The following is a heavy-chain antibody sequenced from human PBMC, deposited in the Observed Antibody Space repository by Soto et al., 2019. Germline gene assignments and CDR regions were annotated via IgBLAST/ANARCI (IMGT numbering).Heavy chain of an antibody. CDR2: IYYSGST. D-gene: IGHD3-10*01. V-gene: IGHV4-31*03. J-gene: IGHJ5*02. CDR3: ARSGDVKNYYGSGSYYYWFDP. Sequence: QVQLQESGPGLVKPSQTLSLTCTVSGGSISSGGYYWSWIRQHPGKRLEWIGYIYYSGSTYYNPSLRSRVTMSVDTSKNQFSLKLSSVTAADTAVYYCARSGDVKNYYGSGSYYYWFDPWGQGTLVTVSS. CDR1: GGSISSGGYY.